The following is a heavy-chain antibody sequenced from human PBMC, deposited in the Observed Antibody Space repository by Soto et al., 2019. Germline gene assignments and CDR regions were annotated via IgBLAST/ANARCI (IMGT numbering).Heavy chain of an antibody. J-gene: IGHJ6*02. Sequence: KTSETLSLTCAVYGGSFSGYYWSWIRQPPGKGLEWIGEINHSGSTNYNPSLKSRVTISVDTSKNQFSLKLSSVTAADTAVYYCARGGLARNYYYYGMDVWGQGTTVTVSS. CDR3: ARGGLARNYYYYGMDV. CDR2: INHSGST. D-gene: IGHD6-6*01. CDR1: GGSFSGYY. V-gene: IGHV4-34*01.